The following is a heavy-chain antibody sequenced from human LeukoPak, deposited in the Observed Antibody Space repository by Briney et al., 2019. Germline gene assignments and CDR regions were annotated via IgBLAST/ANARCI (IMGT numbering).Heavy chain of an antibody. Sequence: PSETLSLTCAVYGGPFSGYYWSWIRQPPGKGLEWIGEINHSGSTNYNPSLKSRATISVDTSKNQFSLKLSSVTAADTAVYYCARKEVGSFYYGMDVWGQGTTVTVSS. V-gene: IGHV4-34*01. D-gene: IGHD6-13*01. CDR1: GGPFSGYY. J-gene: IGHJ6*02. CDR3: ARKEVGSFYYGMDV. CDR2: INHSGST.